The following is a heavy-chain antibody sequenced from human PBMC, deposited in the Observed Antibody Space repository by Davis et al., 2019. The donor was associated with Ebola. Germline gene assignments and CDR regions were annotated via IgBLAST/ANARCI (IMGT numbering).Heavy chain of an antibody. CDR2: INHSGST. CDR1: GGSFSGYY. J-gene: IGHJ1*01. CDR3: ARRGIAVAGTGYFQH. Sequence: SETLSLTCAVSGGSFSGYYWSWIRQPPGKGLEWIGEINHSGSTNYNPSLKSRVTISVDTSKNQFSLKLSSVTAADTAVYYCARRGIAVAGTGYFQHWGQGTLVTVSS. D-gene: IGHD6-19*01. V-gene: IGHV4-34*01.